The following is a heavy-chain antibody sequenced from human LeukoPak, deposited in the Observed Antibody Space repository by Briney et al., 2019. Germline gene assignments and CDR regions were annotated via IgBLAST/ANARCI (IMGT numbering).Heavy chain of an antibody. CDR2: ISAYNGNT. V-gene: IGHV1-18*01. CDR1: GYTFTSYG. Sequence: GASVKVSCKASGYTFTSYGISWVRQAPGQGLEGMGWISAYNGNTNHAQKLQGRVTMTTDTSTSTAYMELRSLRSDDTAMYYCARGRRDGYNWPYYFDYWGQGTLVTVSS. D-gene: IGHD5-24*01. J-gene: IGHJ4*02. CDR3: ARGRRDGYNWPYYFDY.